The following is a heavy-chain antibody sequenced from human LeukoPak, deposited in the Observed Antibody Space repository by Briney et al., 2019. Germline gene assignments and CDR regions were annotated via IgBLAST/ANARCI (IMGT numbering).Heavy chain of an antibody. V-gene: IGHV3-9*03. CDR1: GFTFDDYA. D-gene: IGHD3-22*01. Sequence: GRSLRLSCAASGFTFDDYAMHWVRQAPGKGLEWVSGISWNSGSIGYADSVEGRFTISRDDAKNSLYLQMNSLRAEDMALYYCAKSGTSGYAFDYWGQGTLVTVSS. CDR3: AKSGTSGYAFDY. J-gene: IGHJ4*02. CDR2: ISWNSGSI.